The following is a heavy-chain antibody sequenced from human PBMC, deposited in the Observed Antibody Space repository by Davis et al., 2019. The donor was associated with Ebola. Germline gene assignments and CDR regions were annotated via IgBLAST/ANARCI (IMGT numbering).Heavy chain of an antibody. CDR1: GYTLTELS. CDR3: ATERRGPLCCDSGVDAFDI. Sequence: ASVKVSCKVSGYTLTELSMHWVRQAPGKGLEWMGGFDPEDGETIYAQKFQGRVTMTEDTSTDTAYMELSSLRSEDTAVYYCATERRGPLCCDSGVDAFDIWGQGTMVTVSS. D-gene: IGHD2-15*01. CDR2: FDPEDGET. V-gene: IGHV1-24*01. J-gene: IGHJ3*02.